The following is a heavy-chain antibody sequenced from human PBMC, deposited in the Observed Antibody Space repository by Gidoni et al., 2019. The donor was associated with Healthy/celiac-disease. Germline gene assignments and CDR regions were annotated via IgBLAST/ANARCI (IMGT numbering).Heavy chain of an antibody. J-gene: IGHJ4*02. D-gene: IGHD3-3*02. CDR1: GYTFTSYY. V-gene: IGHV1-46*01. Sequence: QVQLVQSGAEVKRPGASVKVSCKASGYTFTSYYMHWVRQAPGQGLEWMGIINPSGGSTNYAQTFQGRVTMTRDTSTSTVYMELSSLRSEDTAVYYCERLAVEDDYWGQGTLVTVSS. CDR3: ERLAVEDDY. CDR2: INPSGGST.